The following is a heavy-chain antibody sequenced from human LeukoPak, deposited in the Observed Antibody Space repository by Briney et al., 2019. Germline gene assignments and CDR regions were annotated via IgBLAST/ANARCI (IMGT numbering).Heavy chain of an antibody. Sequence: GGSLRLSCAASGFLFSTYAIHWVRQAPGKGLEWVAVISYDGYYKYYADSVKGRFTISRDNSKNTLFLQMTSLRGEDTAVYYCATSSEVAGSWLCAYWGQGTLVTVSS. CDR1: GFLFSTYA. V-gene: IGHV3-30*03. D-gene: IGHD6-19*01. J-gene: IGHJ4*02. CDR3: ATSSEVAGSWLCAY. CDR2: ISYDGYYK.